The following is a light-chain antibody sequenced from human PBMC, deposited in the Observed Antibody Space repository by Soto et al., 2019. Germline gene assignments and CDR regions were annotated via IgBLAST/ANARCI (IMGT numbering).Light chain of an antibody. V-gene: IGKV2-28*01. CDR1: QTLRYRNGNNY. Sequence: DMVMTQSPLSLPVTPGESASISCRSSQTLRYRNGNNYLNWYLQKQGQSPQLLIFLASNRASGVPDRFSGSGSGTDFTLRITRVEAEDVGVYYCMQALQSPLTFGGGTRVEIK. CDR3: MQALQSPLT. J-gene: IGKJ4*01. CDR2: LAS.